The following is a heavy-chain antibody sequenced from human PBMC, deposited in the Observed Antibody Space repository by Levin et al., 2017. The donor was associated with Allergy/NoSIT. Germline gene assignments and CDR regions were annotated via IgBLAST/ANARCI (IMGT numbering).Heavy chain of an antibody. CDR1: GGSISSSSYY. D-gene: IGHD6-13*01. CDR3: ARLLGIAAAHINY. Sequence: PSETLSLTCTVSGGSISSSSYYWGWIRQPPGKGLEWIGSIYYSGSTYYNPSLKSRVTISVDTSKNQFSLKLSSVTAADTAVYYCARLLGIAAAHINYWGQGTLVTVSS. J-gene: IGHJ4*02. CDR2: IYYSGST. V-gene: IGHV4-39*01.